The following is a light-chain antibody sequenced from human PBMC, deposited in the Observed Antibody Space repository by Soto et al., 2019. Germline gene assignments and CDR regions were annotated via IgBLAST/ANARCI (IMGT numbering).Light chain of an antibody. CDR1: NSNIGSNT. CDR3: AAGDDSLNGRV. V-gene: IGLV1-44*01. CDR2: YDN. Sequence: QSVLTQPPSASGTPGQRVTISCSGSNSNIGSNTVNWYQQLPGTAPKLLIYYDNLRPSGVPDRISGSKSGTSASLAISGLQSDDEDDYYCAAGDDSLNGRVFGTGTKLTVL. J-gene: IGLJ1*01.